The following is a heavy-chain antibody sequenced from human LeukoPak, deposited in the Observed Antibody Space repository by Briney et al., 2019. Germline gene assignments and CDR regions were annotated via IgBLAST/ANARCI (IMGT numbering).Heavy chain of an antibody. Sequence: SETLSLTCAVSGGSISSGGYSWSWIRQPPGKGLEWIGYIYYSGSTNYNPSLKSRVTISVDTSKNQFSLKLSSVTAADTAVYYCARGGYYGGNSYYFDYWGQGTLVTVSS. CDR3: ARGGYYGGNSYYFDY. CDR2: IYYSGST. V-gene: IGHV4-61*08. J-gene: IGHJ4*02. CDR1: GGSISSGGYS. D-gene: IGHD4-23*01.